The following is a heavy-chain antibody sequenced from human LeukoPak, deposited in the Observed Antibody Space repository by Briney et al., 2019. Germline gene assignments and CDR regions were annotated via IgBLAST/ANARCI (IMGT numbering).Heavy chain of an antibody. J-gene: IGHJ3*02. Sequence: GGSLRLSCAASGFTFDDYGMSWVRQAPGKGLEWVSGINWNGGRTGYADSVKGRFTISRDNAKNSLYLQMNSLRAEDTALYYCARDPMTTVKDRAFDIWGQGTMVTVSS. CDR2: INWNGGRT. CDR1: GFTFDDYG. D-gene: IGHD4-17*01. V-gene: IGHV3-20*04. CDR3: ARDPMTTVKDRAFDI.